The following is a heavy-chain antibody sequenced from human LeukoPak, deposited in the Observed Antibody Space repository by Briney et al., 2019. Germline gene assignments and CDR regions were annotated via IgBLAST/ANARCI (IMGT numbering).Heavy chain of an antibody. CDR2: ISYDGSNK. Sequence: GGSLRLSCAASGFTFSSYAMHWVRQAPGKGLEWVAVISYDGSNKYYADSVKGRFTISRDNSKNTLYLQMNSLRAEDTAVYYCARAYYYDSSGSRTFEYWGQGTLVTVSS. J-gene: IGHJ4*02. CDR1: GFTFSSYA. V-gene: IGHV3-30-3*01. D-gene: IGHD3-22*01. CDR3: ARAYYYDSSGSRTFEY.